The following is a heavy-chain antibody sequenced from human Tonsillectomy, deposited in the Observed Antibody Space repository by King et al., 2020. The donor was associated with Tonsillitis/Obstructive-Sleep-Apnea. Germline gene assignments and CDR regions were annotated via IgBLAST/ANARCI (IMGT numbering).Heavy chain of an antibody. Sequence: VQLVESGAEVKKPGASVKVSCKASGYTFNSYGLTWVRQAPGQGLEWMGWISGFNGNTNYAQKVQGVVTMTTDTSTRTAYMEVRRLRTDDTVVYYCARAALQWIFGYWGQGTLLTVSS. D-gene: IGHD4-11*01. J-gene: IGHJ4*02. CDR3: ARAALQWIFGY. CDR1: GYTFNSYG. V-gene: IGHV1-18*01. CDR2: ISGFNGNT.